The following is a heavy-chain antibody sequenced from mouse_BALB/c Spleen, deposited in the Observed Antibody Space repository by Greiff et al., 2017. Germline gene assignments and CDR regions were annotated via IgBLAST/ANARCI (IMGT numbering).Heavy chain of an antibody. Sequence: EVQRVESGPGLVKPSQSLSLTCTVTGYSITSDYAWNWIRQFPGNKLEWMGYISYSGSTSYNPSLKSRISITRDTSKNQFFLQLNSVTTEDTATYYCARALTTKAMDYWGQGTSVTVSS. D-gene: IGHD1-1*01. CDR2: ISYSGST. J-gene: IGHJ4*01. CDR3: ARALTTKAMDY. V-gene: IGHV3-2*02. CDR1: GYSITSDYA.